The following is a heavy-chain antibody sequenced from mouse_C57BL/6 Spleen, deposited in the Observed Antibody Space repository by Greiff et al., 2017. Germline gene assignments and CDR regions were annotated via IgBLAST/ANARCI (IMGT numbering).Heavy chain of an antibody. J-gene: IGHJ2*01. CDR2: IYPGDGDT. CDR1: GYAFSSYW. Sequence: VQLQESGAELVKPGASVKISCKASGYAFSSYWMNWVKQRPGKGLEWIGQIYPGDGDTNYNGKFKGKATLTADKSSSTAYMPLSSLTSEDSAVYFCARDYYGSRGDYWGQGTTLTVSS. CDR3: ARDYYGSRGDY. D-gene: IGHD1-1*01. V-gene: IGHV1-80*01.